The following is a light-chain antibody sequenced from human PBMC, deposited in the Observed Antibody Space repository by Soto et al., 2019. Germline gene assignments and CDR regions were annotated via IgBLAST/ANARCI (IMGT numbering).Light chain of an antibody. CDR2: AAS. CDR1: QDISSW. V-gene: IGKV1D-12*01. J-gene: IGKJ1*01. Sequence: DIQMTQSPSSVSASVGDRVTITCRASQDISSWLAWYQQKPGKAPKLLIYAASSLQSGVPSRFSGCGSGRDFTLTISSLQPEDFATYYCQQANSFPWTFGQGTKVEIK. CDR3: QQANSFPWT.